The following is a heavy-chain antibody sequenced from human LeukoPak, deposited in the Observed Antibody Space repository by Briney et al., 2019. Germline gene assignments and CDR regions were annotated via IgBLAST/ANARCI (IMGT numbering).Heavy chain of an antibody. V-gene: IGHV4-4*07. D-gene: IGHD6-19*01. Sequence: SEALSRTWTVSGGSIRSYYWNWIRQPAGKGLEWIGRIHSGGSTNYNPSFRSRVTMSVDTSKNQFSLKLSSVTAADTAVYYCARDLYASGWSLYFDYWGQGTLVTVSS. CDR1: GGSIRSYY. J-gene: IGHJ4*02. CDR3: ARDLYASGWSLYFDY. CDR2: IHSGGST.